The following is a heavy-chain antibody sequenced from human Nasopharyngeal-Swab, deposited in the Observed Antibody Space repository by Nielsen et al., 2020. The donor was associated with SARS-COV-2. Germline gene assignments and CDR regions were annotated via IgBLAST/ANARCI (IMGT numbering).Heavy chain of an antibody. CDR3: ARAPLTIFEYFFDY. CDR1: GGSVSSGSYY. Sequence: GSLTLSCTVSGGSVSSGSYYWGWIRQPPGKGLEWIGYIYYTGSTNYYASLKSRVTISADTSKNQFSLKLSSVTAADTAVYYCARAPLTIFEYFFDYWGQGTLVTVSS. V-gene: IGHV4-61*01. J-gene: IGHJ4*02. CDR2: IYYTGST. D-gene: IGHD3-9*01.